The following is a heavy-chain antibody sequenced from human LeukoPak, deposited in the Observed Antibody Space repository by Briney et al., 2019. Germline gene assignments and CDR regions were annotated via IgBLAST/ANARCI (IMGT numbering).Heavy chain of an antibody. D-gene: IGHD6-13*01. CDR2: IYTSGTA. CDR1: GGSISSYY. CDR3: ARDAGNGGIDY. Sequence: PSETLSLTCTVSGGSISSYYWSWIRQPAGKGLEWIGRIYTSGTAHYNPSLKSRVAMSVDTSENQFSLKLTSVTAADTAVYFCARDAGNGGIDYWGQGTLVTVSS. J-gene: IGHJ4*02. V-gene: IGHV4-4*07.